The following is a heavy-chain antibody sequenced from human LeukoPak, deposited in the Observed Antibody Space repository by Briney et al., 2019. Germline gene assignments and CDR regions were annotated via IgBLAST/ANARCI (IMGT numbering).Heavy chain of an antibody. CDR3: ARRMGSGYDFGY. CDR2: IIPIFGTA. D-gene: IGHD5-12*01. V-gene: IGHV1-69*06. CDR1: GGTFSSYA. J-gene: IGHJ4*02. Sequence: GASVTVSCKASGGTFSSYAISWVRQAPGQGLEWMGGIIPIFGTANYAQNFQGRVTITADSSTSTAYMELSSLRTDDTAVYYCARRMGSGYDFGYWGQGTLVTVSS.